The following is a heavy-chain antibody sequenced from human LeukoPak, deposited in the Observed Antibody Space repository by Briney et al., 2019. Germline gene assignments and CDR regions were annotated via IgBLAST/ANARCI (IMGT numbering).Heavy chain of an antibody. V-gene: IGHV4-59*01. J-gene: IGHJ5*02. CDR3: ARDSMYCSSTSCYTGHNWFDP. CDR2: IYYSGST. D-gene: IGHD2-2*02. Sequence: PSETLSLTCTVSGGSISSYYWSWIRRPPGKGLEWIGYIYYSGSTNYNPSLKSRVTISVDTSKNQFSLKLSSVTAADTAVYYCARDSMYCSSTSCYTGHNWFDPWGQGTLVTVSS. CDR1: GGSISSYY.